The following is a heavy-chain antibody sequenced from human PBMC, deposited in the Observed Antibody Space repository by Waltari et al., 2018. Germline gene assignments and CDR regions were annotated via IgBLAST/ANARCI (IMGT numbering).Heavy chain of an antibody. J-gene: IGHJ5*02. CDR2: IVVGSGNT. CDR3: AAGPAGLLRVWSGYYRAGWFDP. Sequence: QMQLVQSGPEVKKPGTSVKVSCKASGFTFTSSAVQWVRQARGQRLEWIGWIVVGSGNTNYAQKFQERVTITRDMSTSTAYMELSSLRSEDTAVYYCAAGPAGLLRVWSGYYRAGWFDPWGQGTLVTVSS. CDR1: GFTFTSSA. V-gene: IGHV1-58*01. D-gene: IGHD3-3*01.